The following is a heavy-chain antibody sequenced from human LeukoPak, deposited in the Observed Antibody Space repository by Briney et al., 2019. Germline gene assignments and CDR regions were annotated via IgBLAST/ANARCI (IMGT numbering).Heavy chain of an antibody. CDR1: AFTSGNYA. CDR3: AKGSDRSGSYYLDY. CDR2: LRGSGAST. J-gene: IGHJ4*02. V-gene: IGHV3-23*01. Sequence: GSLRLSCAASAFTSGNYATNCVRQALGKGLEWVSGLRGSGASTYYADSVKGRFTISRENSKSTLYLQMNRLRAGDTAVYYCAKGSDRSGSYYLDYWGQGTLVTASS. D-gene: IGHD3-10*01.